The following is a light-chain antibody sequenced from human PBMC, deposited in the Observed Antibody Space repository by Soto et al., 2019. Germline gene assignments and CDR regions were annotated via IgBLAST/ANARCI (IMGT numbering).Light chain of an antibody. Sequence: EIVLTQSPATLSLSPGDRATLSCRASQSVDIYLAWYQQKPGQAPRLLIYDASNRATGIPARFSASGSGTDFTLTISSLEPDDSAIYYCQQRRDWPPITFGQGTRLEIK. CDR3: QQRRDWPPIT. CDR2: DAS. CDR1: QSVDIY. J-gene: IGKJ5*01. V-gene: IGKV3-11*01.